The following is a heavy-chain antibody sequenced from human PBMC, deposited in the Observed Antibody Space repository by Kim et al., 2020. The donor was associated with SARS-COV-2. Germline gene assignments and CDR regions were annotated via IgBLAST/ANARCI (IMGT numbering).Heavy chain of an antibody. Sequence: ASVKVSCKASGYTFTSYYMHWVRQAPGQGLEWMGIINPSGGSTSYAQKFQGRVTMTRDTSTSTVYMELSSLRSEDTAVYYCARDLGDSSGYYYSYYFDYLGQGPLVTVSS. CDR3: ARDLGDSSGYYYSYYFDY. CDR2: INPSGGST. V-gene: IGHV1-46*01. CDR1: GYTFTSYY. D-gene: IGHD3-22*01. J-gene: IGHJ4*02.